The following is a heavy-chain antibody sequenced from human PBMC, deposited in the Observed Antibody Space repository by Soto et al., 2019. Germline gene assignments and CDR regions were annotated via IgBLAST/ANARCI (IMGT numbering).Heavy chain of an antibody. V-gene: IGHV4-59*08. Sequence: SETLSLTYTVSGGSISSYYWSWIRQPPGKGLEWIGYIYYSGSTNYNPSLKSRVTISVDTSKNQFSLKLSSVTAADTAVYYCARGPWGSIFAYYYYMDVWGKGTTVTVSS. CDR2: IYYSGST. CDR1: GGSISSYY. CDR3: ARGPWGSIFAYYYYMDV. J-gene: IGHJ6*03. D-gene: IGHD7-27*01.